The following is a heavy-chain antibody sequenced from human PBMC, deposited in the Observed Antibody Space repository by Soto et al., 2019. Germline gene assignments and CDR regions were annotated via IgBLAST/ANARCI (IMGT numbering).Heavy chain of an antibody. D-gene: IGHD6-6*01. CDR1: GGSLSSGGYY. J-gene: IGHJ4*02. V-gene: IGHV4-31*03. CDR2: IYYSGST. CDR3: AREVAARLGYFDY. Sequence: PSETLSLTCTVSGGSLSSGGYYWSWIRQHPGKGLEWIGYIYYSGSTYYNPSLKSRVTISVDTSKNQFSLKLSSVTAADTAVYYCAREVAARLGYFDYWGQGTLVTVSS.